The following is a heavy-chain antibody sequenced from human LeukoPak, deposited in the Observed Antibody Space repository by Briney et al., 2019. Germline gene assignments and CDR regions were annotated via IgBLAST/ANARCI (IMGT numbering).Heavy chain of an antibody. CDR2: ISGSGGSA. D-gene: IGHD6-13*01. V-gene: IGHV3-23*01. CDR1: GFTFSDYY. CDR3: AKHLEIAAAGPYFDY. J-gene: IGHJ4*02. Sequence: PGGSLRLSCAAPGFTFSDYYMSWIRQAPGKGLEWVSAISGSGGSACYADSVKGRFTISRDNSKNTLCLQMNSLRAADTAVYYCAKHLEIAAAGPYFDYWGQGTLVTVSS.